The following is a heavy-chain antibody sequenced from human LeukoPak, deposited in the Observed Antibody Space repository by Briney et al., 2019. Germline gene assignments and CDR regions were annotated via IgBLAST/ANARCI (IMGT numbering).Heavy chain of an antibody. CDR3: AKDISYSGSSYYFDY. CDR2: ISANGANT. CDR1: GFIFSTYA. D-gene: IGHD1-26*01. V-gene: IGHV3-23*01. J-gene: IGHJ4*02. Sequence: PGGSLRLSCAASGFIFSTYAMSWVRQAPGKGLEWVSTISANGANTHYADSVKGRFTISRDNSKNTLYLQMNSLRAEDTAVYYCAKDISYSGSSYYFDYWGQGTLVTVSS.